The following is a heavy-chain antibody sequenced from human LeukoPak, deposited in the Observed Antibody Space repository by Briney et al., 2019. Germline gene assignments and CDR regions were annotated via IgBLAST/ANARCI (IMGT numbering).Heavy chain of an antibody. V-gene: IGHV4-59*08. J-gene: IGHJ3*02. CDR1: GGSISNYF. CDR3: ARLPLSIGERKEDAFDI. D-gene: IGHD5/OR15-5a*01. CDR2: INYSGST. Sequence: PSETLSLTCTVSGGSISNYFWSWIRQPPGKGLEWIGNINYSGSTNYNPSLKSRVTMSVDTSKDQFSLKLSPVTAADTAVYYCARLPLSIGERKEDAFDIWGQGTMVTVSS.